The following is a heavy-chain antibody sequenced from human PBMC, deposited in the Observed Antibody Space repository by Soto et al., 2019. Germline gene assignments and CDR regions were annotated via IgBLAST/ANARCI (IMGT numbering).Heavy chain of an antibody. D-gene: IGHD3-22*01. CDR3: ARETHYYDSSGYYPSHNWFDP. J-gene: IGHJ5*02. CDR1: GGSISSGDYY. V-gene: IGHV4-30-4*01. Sequence: PSETLSLTCTVSGGSISSGDYYWSWIRQPPGKGLEWIGYIYYSGSTYYNPSLKSRVTISVDTSKNQFSLKLSSVTAADTAVYYCARETHYYDSSGYYPSHNWFDPWGQGTLVTVSS. CDR2: IYYSGST.